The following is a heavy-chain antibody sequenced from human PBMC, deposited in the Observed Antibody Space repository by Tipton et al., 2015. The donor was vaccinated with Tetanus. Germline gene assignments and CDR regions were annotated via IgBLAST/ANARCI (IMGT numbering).Heavy chain of an antibody. D-gene: IGHD3-22*01. Sequence: LVKPTETLSLTCTVSGGSISSFNYYWGWVRQPPGKGLEWIGSIYYSGSTYYNPSLASRVTMSVDTSKIQFSLKVSSVTAADTAVYYCARLSSSANDAHAFDIWGQGTMVTVSS. CDR2: IYYSGST. CDR1: GGSISSFNYY. CDR3: ARLSSSANDAHAFDI. V-gene: IGHV4-39*01. J-gene: IGHJ3*02.